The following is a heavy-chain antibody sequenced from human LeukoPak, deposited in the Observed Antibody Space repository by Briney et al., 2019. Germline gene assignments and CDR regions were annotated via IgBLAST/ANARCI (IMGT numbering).Heavy chain of an antibody. CDR3: ARAISSWYFYCYYMDV. V-gene: IGHV4-34*01. CDR1: GGSFSGYY. J-gene: IGHJ6*03. Sequence: NPSETLSLTCAVYGGSFSGYYWSWIRQPPGKGLEWIGEINHSGSTNYNPSLKSRVTISVDTSKNQFSLKLSSVTAADTAVYYCARAISSWYFYCYYMDVWGKGTTVTVSS. D-gene: IGHD6-13*01. CDR2: INHSGST.